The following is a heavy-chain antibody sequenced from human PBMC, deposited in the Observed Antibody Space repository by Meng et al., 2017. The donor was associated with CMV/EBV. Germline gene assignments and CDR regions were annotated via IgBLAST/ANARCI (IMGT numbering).Heavy chain of an antibody. J-gene: IGHJ4*02. Sequence: SLTCAGDGGSLSGYYWSWVRQPPGKGLEWIGEINHSGSTNYNPSLKSRVTISVDTSKNQVSLKLSSVTAADTAVYYCARVVAARLDYWGQGTLVTVSS. V-gene: IGHV4-34*01. CDR1: GGSLSGYY. CDR2: INHSGST. D-gene: IGHD6-6*01. CDR3: ARVVAARLDY.